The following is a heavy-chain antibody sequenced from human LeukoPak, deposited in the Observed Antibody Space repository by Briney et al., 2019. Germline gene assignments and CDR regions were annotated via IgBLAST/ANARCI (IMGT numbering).Heavy chain of an antibody. D-gene: IGHD3-10*01. V-gene: IGHV3-33*03. J-gene: IGHJ4*02. CDR3: AKDRVMSKGLGD. Sequence: PGGSLRLSCAASGFVFSDFGMHWVRQAPGKGLEWLAVMRFDGSNAYYSDSVKGRFTISRDHSKNTLYLQTKSLRTEDTAVYYCAKDRVMSKGLGDWGQGTLVTVSS. CDR2: MRFDGSNA. CDR1: GFVFSDFG.